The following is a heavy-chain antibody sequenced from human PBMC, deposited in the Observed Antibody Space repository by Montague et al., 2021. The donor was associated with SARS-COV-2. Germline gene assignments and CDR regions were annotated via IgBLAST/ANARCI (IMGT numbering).Heavy chain of an antibody. CDR3: ARDGHSNYNYIDP. CDR1: VRRLNSGTYY. CDR2: VYHTGRT. J-gene: IGHJ5*02. D-gene: IGHD4-11*01. Sequence: TLSLTCTVSVRRLNSGTYYWTWIRQLPGTVLEWIGYVYHTGRTYYNPSLKSRVTMSIDMSKNQFSLNLTSVTAADTALYYCARDGHSNYNYIDPWGPGILVTVSS. V-gene: IGHV4-31*03.